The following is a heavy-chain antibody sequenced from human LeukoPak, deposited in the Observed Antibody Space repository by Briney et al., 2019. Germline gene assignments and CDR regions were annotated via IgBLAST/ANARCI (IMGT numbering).Heavy chain of an antibody. D-gene: IGHD3-10*02. CDR1: GGSISSGDYY. CDR2: IYYSGST. CDR3: ARGKYGYVNY. Sequence: SETLSLTCTVSGGSISSGDYYWSWIRQPPGKGLEWIGYIYYSGSTYFNPSLKSRVTISVGTSKNQFSLKLSSVTAADTAVYYCARGKYGYVNYWGQGTLVTVSS. V-gene: IGHV4-30-4*01. J-gene: IGHJ4*02.